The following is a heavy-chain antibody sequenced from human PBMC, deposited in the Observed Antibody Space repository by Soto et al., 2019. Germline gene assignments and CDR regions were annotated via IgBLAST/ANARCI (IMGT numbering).Heavy chain of an antibody. V-gene: IGHV4-31*03. J-gene: IGHJ6*02. CDR3: ARDYRASYPAYYYYGMDV. D-gene: IGHD3-16*02. Sequence: QVQLQESGPGLVKPSQTLSLTCTVSGGSISSGGYYWSWIRQHPGKGLEWIGYIYYSTYYNPSLKSRVTLSVDTSKNQFSLKLSSVTAADTAVYYCARDYRASYPAYYYYGMDVWGQGTTVTVSS. CDR2: IYYST. CDR1: GGSISSGGYY.